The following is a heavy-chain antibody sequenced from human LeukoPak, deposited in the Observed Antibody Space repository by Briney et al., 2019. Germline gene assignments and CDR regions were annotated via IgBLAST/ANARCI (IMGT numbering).Heavy chain of an antibody. CDR3: ARKLYDSSRYGQTYYFDN. J-gene: IGHJ4*02. D-gene: IGHD3-22*01. CDR2: ISSIGGST. CDR1: QFTFSSYA. V-gene: IGHV3-23*01. Sequence: GGSLRLSCAASQFTFSSYAMSWVRQAPGKGLEWVSGISSIGGSTVYADSVQGRFTISRDNSKNALYLQMNSLRSDDTAVYYCARKLYDSSRYGQTYYFDNWGQGTLVTVSS.